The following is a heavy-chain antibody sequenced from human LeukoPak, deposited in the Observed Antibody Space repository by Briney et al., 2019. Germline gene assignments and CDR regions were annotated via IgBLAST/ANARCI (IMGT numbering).Heavy chain of an antibody. V-gene: IGHV1-2*02. CDR2: INPNSGGT. CDR1: GYTFTGYY. J-gene: IGHJ6*03. CDR3: ARDRDSMRYFDWRYYYYMDV. Sequence: ASVKVSCKASGYTFTGYYMHWVRQAPGQGLEWMGWINPNSGGTNYAQTFQGRVTMTRDTSISTAYMELSRLRSDDTAVYYCARDRDSMRYFDWRYYYYMDVWGKGTTVTVSS. D-gene: IGHD3-9*01.